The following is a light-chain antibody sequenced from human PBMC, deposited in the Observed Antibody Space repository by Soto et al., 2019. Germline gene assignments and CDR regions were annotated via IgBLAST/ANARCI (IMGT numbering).Light chain of an antibody. CDR3: QQYNNRSPWT. CDR1: QSGSGN. V-gene: IGKV3-15*01. Sequence: QATRSAARGETASLSCRTSQSGSGNEAWYQQNSGQAPRLLMYGASTRATGIPARFSGSGSGTEFTLPISSLLQADFAVSYCQQYNNRSPWTFGEGTKVAI. CDR2: GAS. J-gene: IGKJ1*01.